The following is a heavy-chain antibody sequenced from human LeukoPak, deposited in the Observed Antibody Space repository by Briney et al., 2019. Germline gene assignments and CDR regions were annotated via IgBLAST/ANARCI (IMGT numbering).Heavy chain of an antibody. J-gene: IGHJ4*02. CDR3: ARHVVGVGFDY. D-gene: IGHD3-22*01. Sequence: GGSLRLSCSASGFTFSSYEMHWVRQAPGKGLEWVSYISTSDSTIYYADSVKGRFTISRDNAKNSLYLQMNSLRAEDTAVYYCARHVVGVGFDYWGQGTLVTVSS. CDR2: ISTSDSTI. V-gene: IGHV3-48*03. CDR1: GFTFSSYE.